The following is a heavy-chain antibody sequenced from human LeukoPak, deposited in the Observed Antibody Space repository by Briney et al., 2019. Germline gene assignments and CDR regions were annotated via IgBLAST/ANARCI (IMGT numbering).Heavy chain of an antibody. J-gene: IGHJ4*02. CDR3: ARGREYYFDSSVYYDY. D-gene: IGHD3-22*01. Sequence: GGSLRLSCAASGFTFGSYWMHWVRQAPGKGLVWVSRINTDGSTITYADSVKGRFTISRDNAKDSLYLQLNSLRAEDTAMYFCARGREYYFDSSVYYDYWGQGTMVTVSS. CDR1: GFTFGSYW. V-gene: IGHV3-74*01. CDR2: INTDGSTI.